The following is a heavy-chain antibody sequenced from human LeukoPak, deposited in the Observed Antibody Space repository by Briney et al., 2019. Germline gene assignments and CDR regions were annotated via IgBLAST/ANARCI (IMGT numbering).Heavy chain of an antibody. Sequence: GGSLRLSCAASGFTFSSYWMSWVRQAPGKGLEWVANIKQDGSEKYYVDSVKGRFTVSRDNSKNTLFLQMNSLRAEDTAVYYCAKDGGLWVSAHWGDSWGRGTLVTVSS. J-gene: IGHJ4*02. D-gene: IGHD7-27*01. CDR2: IKQDGSEK. CDR1: GFTFSSYW. CDR3: AKDGGLWVSAHWGDS. V-gene: IGHV3-7*03.